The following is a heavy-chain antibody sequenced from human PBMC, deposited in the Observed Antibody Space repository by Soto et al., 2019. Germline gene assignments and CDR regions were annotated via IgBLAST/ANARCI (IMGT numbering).Heavy chain of an antibody. CDR1: GGSFSGYY. D-gene: IGHD3-10*01. CDR2: INHSGST. Sequence: SETLSLTCAVYGGSFSGYYWSWIRQPPGKGLEWIGEINHSGSTNYNPSLKSRVTISVDTSKNQFSLKLSSVTAADTAVYYCARAFTMVRGVIVYYFDYWGQGTLVTVSS. V-gene: IGHV4-34*01. CDR3: ARAFTMVRGVIVYYFDY. J-gene: IGHJ4*02.